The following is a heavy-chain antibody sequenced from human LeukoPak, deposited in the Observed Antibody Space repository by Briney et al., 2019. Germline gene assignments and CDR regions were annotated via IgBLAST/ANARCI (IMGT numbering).Heavy chain of an antibody. CDR1: GFTFSSYE. CDR2: ISSSGSTI. V-gene: IGHV3-48*03. D-gene: IGHD7-27*01. Sequence: GGSLRLSCAASGFTFSSYEMNWVRQAPGKGLEWVSYISSSGSTIYYADSVKGRSTISRDNAKNSLYLQMNSLRAEDTAVYYCARGPTSGYYMDVWGKGTTVTISS. CDR3: ARGPTSGYYMDV. J-gene: IGHJ6*03.